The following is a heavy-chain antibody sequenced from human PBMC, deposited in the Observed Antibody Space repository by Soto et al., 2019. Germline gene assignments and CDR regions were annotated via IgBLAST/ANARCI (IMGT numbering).Heavy chain of an antibody. J-gene: IGHJ5*02. CDR2: ISGSGGST. V-gene: IGHV3-23*01. CDR3: AKKLRSLYSGSTFDP. D-gene: IGHD5-12*01. Sequence: HPGGSLRLSCAASGFTFSSYAMSWVRQAPGKGLEWVSAISGSGGSTYYADSVKGRFTISRDNSKNTLYLQMDSLGTEDTAVYYCAKKLRSLYSGSTFDPRGQGTLVTVSS. CDR1: GFTFSSYA.